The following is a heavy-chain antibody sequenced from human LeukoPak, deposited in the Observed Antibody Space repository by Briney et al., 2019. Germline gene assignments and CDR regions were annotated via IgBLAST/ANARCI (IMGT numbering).Heavy chain of an antibody. CDR3: ARVAIAAAGMWFWFDP. CDR1: GYTFTGYY. Sequence: ASVKVSCKASGYTFTGYYMHWVRQAPGQGLKWMGWINPNSGGTNYAQKFQGWVTMTRDTSISTAYMELSRLRSDDTAVYYCARVAIAAAGMWFWFDPWGQGTLVTVSS. D-gene: IGHD6-13*01. CDR2: INPNSGGT. J-gene: IGHJ5*02. V-gene: IGHV1-2*04.